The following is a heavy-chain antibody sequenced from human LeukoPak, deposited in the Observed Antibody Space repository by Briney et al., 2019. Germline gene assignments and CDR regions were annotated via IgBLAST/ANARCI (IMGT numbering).Heavy chain of an antibody. Sequence: GGSLRLSCAASGFTFSNAWMSWVRQAPGKGLEWVGRIKSKTDGGTTDYAAPVKGRFTISRDDPKNTLYLQMNSLKTEDTAVYYCTTDPPYCSSTSCSHFDYWGQGALVTVSS. V-gene: IGHV3-15*01. CDR3: TTDPPYCSSTSCSHFDY. J-gene: IGHJ4*02. D-gene: IGHD2-2*01. CDR2: IKSKTDGGTT. CDR1: GFTFSNAW.